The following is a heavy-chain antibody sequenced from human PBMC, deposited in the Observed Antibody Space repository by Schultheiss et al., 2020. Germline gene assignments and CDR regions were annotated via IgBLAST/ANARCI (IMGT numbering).Heavy chain of an antibody. CDR3: ARDWGIGYYFDY. J-gene: IGHJ4*02. D-gene: IGHD7-27*01. Sequence: ASVKVSCKASGYTFTSYAMHWVRQAPGQRLEWMGWIKAGNGNTKYSQKLQGRVTMTTDTSTSTAYMELRSLRSDDTAVYYCARDWGIGYYFDYWGQGTLVTVSS. CDR2: IKAGNGNT. V-gene: IGHV1-3*01. CDR1: GYTFTSYA.